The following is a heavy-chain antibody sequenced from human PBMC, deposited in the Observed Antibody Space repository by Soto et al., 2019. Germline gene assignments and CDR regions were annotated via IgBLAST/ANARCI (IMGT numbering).Heavy chain of an antibody. Sequence: QVQLVQSGAEVKKPGSSVKVSCKASGGTFRSYAISWVRQAPGQGLEWMGGIIPIFGTANYAQKFQGRVTITADESTSTAYMELSSLRSEDTAVYYCARVRVTIFGVVTQGWFDPWGQGTLVTVSS. CDR3: ARVRVTIFGVVTQGWFDP. CDR1: GGTFRSYA. V-gene: IGHV1-69*01. D-gene: IGHD3-3*01. CDR2: IIPIFGTA. J-gene: IGHJ5*02.